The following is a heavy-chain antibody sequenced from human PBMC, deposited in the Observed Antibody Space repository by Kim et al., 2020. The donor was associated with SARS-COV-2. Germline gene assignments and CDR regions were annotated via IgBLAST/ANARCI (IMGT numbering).Heavy chain of an antibody. CDR2: ISSNGGST. CDR1: GFTFSSYA. D-gene: IGHD3-10*01. V-gene: IGHV3-64*01. J-gene: IGHJ4*02. Sequence: GGSLRLSCAASGFTFSSYAMHWVRQAPGKGLEYVSAISSNGGSTYYANSVKGRFTISRDNSKNTLYLQMGSLRAEDMAVYYCARDHTPYGSGSHRWAILGYWGQGTLVTVSS. CDR3: ARDHTPYGSGSHRWAILGY.